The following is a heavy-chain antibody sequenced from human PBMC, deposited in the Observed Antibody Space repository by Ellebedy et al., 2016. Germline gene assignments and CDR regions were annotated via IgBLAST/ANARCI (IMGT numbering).Heavy chain of an antibody. J-gene: IGHJ5*02. CDR1: GGSISSSSYY. CDR3: AGASGYYYEVRWFDP. Sequence: SETLSLTCTVSGGSISSSSYYWGWIRQPPGKGLEWIGSIYYSGSTYYNPSLKSRVTISVDTSKNQFSLKLSSVTAADTAVYYCAGASGYYYEVRWFDPWGQGTLVTVSS. CDR2: IYYSGST. D-gene: IGHD3-22*01. V-gene: IGHV4-39*07.